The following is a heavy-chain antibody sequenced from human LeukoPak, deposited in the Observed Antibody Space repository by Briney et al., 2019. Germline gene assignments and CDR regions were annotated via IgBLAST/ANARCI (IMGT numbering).Heavy chain of an antibody. D-gene: IGHD5-18*01. V-gene: IGHV1-69*01. CDR1: VDTFNKYA. CDR2: IIPVFGTT. Sequence: GASVTVSFTASVDTFNKYAFTWVRQAPGLGLEWMGGIIPVFGTTKYAQRFQGRITISADESTSTAYMELRGLRSDDTAIYFCARGDGYSYGYEHYWGQGTLVTVSS. CDR3: ARGDGYSYGYEHY. J-gene: IGHJ4*01.